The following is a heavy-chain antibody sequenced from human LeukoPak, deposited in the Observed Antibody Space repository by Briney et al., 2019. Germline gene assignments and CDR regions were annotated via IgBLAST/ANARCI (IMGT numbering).Heavy chain of an antibody. J-gene: IGHJ4*02. V-gene: IGHV3-11*04. D-gene: IGHD2-2*01. CDR2: ISSSGSTI. CDR1: GFTLSVYY. Sequence: PGGSLRLSCAASGFTLSVYYMSWIPHSPGRGLEWVSYISSSGSTISYDDSVKGRFTISRDNAKNSLYLQMNSLRAEDTAVYYCARDGLGCSSTSCPSPFDYWGQGTLVTVSS. CDR3: ARDGLGCSSTSCPSPFDY.